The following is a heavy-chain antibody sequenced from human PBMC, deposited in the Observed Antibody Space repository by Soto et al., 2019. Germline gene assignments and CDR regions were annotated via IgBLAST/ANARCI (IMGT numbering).Heavy chain of an antibody. CDR3: ARGPPFL. Sequence: PSETLSLTCTVSGGSISSSGYYWGWIRQPPGKGLEWIGSIYYIGTTYYSPSLKSRVTISVDTSKNHFSLKLSSVTAADTAVYYCARGPPFLWGQGTLVTVSS. CDR1: GGSISSSGYY. CDR2: IYYIGTT. J-gene: IGHJ4*02. V-gene: IGHV4-39*02.